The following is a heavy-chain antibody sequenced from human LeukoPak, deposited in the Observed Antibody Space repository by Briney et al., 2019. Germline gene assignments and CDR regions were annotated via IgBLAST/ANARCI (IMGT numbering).Heavy chain of an antibody. Sequence: PGGSLGLSCAASGFTFDAFGMQWVRQAPGKGLEWVAFISPDGINKKYADSVKGRYTIPRDNSEETLYLQVHDLRVEDTGVYICARDWKESHSPYYMDIWGRGTTVIVSS. CDR2: ISPDGINK. J-gene: IGHJ6*03. V-gene: IGHV3-33*05. CDR3: ARDWKESHSPYYMDI. D-gene: IGHD1-1*01. CDR1: GFTFDAFG.